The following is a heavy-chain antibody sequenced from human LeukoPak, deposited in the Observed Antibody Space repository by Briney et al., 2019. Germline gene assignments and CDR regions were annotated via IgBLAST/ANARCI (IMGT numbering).Heavy chain of an antibody. Sequence: PGGSLRLSCAASGFTFSGYSMNWVRQAPGKGLEWVSYISAISSSSTYYADSVKGRFTISRDNAKNSLYLQMNSLRAEDTAVYYCARDFHRRYYDSSGYNAFDIWGQGTMVTVSS. CDR3: ARDFHRRYYDSSGYNAFDI. D-gene: IGHD3-22*01. CDR2: ISAISSSST. J-gene: IGHJ3*02. V-gene: IGHV3-48*04. CDR1: GFTFSGYS.